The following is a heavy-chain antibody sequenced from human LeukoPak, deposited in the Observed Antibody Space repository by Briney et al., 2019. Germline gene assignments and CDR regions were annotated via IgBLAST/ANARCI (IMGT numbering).Heavy chain of an antibody. Sequence: SETLSLTCTVSGGSISSYYWSWIRQPPGKGLEWIGYIYYSGSTNYNPSLKSRVTISVDTSKNQFSLKLSSVTAADTAVYYCASFLPLTGLDSWGQGTLVTVSS. D-gene: IGHD3-9*01. V-gene: IGHV4-59*08. J-gene: IGHJ4*02. CDR3: ASFLPLTGLDS. CDR2: IYYSGST. CDR1: GGSISSYY.